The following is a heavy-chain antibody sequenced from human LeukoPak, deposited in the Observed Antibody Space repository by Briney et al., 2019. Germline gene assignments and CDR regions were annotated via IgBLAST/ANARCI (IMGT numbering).Heavy chain of an antibody. CDR3: ARAPYYYDSSGYPPDY. V-gene: IGHV1-69*05. CDR2: IIPIFGTA. CDR1: GGTFSSYA. D-gene: IGHD3-22*01. J-gene: IGHJ4*02. Sequence: SVKVSCKASGGTFSSYAISWVRQAPGQGLEWMGRIIPIFGTANYAQKVQGRVTITTDESTSTDYMELSSLRSEDTAVYDCARAPYYYDSSGYPPDYWGQGTLVTVSS.